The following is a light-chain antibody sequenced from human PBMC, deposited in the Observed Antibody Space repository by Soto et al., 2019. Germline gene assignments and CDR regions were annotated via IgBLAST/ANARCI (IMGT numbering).Light chain of an antibody. J-gene: IGKJ4*01. CDR3: LQDYNYPLT. Sequence: IHIAPSPTSLSSFVGDRVNLTCRASQGIRNDLGWYQQKPGKAPKLLIYAASSLQSGVPSRFSGSGSGTDFTLTISSLQPEDFATYYCLQDYNYPLTFGGGTKVDIK. V-gene: IGKV1-6*01. CDR2: AAS. CDR1: QGIRND.